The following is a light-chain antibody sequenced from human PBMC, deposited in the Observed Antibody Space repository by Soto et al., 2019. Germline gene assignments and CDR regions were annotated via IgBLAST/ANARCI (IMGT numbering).Light chain of an antibody. Sequence: EIVMTHSPATLSLSPGERATLSFSASQNIHTNLAWYQHKPGQAPRLLFYGASTRATGLPARFSGSGSGTEFTLTISSLQAEDSAVYYCQHYYNWPRTFGQGTRLEIK. CDR1: QNIHTN. V-gene: IGKV3-15*01. CDR3: QHYYNWPRT. CDR2: GAS. J-gene: IGKJ5*01.